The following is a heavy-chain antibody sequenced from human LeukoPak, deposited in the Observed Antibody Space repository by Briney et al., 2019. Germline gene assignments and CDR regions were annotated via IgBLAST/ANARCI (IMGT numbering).Heavy chain of an antibody. Sequence: GRSLRLSCAASGFTFSSYAMHWVRQAPGKGLEWVAVISYDGSNKYYADSVKGRFTISRDNSKNTLYLQMNSLRAEDTAVYYCARDRSPVDTAMAVFDYWGQGTLVTVSS. J-gene: IGHJ4*02. CDR1: GFTFSSYA. CDR2: ISYDGSNK. D-gene: IGHD5-18*01. V-gene: IGHV3-30-3*01. CDR3: ARDRSPVDTAMAVFDY.